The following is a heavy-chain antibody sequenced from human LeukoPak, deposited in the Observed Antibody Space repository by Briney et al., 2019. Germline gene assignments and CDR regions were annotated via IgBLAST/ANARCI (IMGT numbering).Heavy chain of an antibody. CDR1: GYTFTIYD. J-gene: IGHJ4*02. Sequence: ASVKVSCKASGYTFTIYDINWVRQATGQGLEWMGWMNPNSGNTGYAQKFQGRVTMTRNTSISTAYMELSSLRSEDTAVYYCARGGNYYDSTSLGHWGQGTLVTVSS. D-gene: IGHD3-22*01. CDR2: MNPNSGNT. V-gene: IGHV1-8*01. CDR3: ARGGNYYDSTSLGH.